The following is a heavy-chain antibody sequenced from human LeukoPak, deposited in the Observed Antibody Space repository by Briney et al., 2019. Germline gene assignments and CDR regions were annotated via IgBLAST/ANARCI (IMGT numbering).Heavy chain of an antibody. V-gene: IGHV3-64D*09. J-gene: IGHJ4*02. CDR2: ISRSGGST. Sequence: PGGSLRLSCSASGFTFSSYAMHWVSQAPGKGLEKGSGISRSGGSTYYADTVRGRFTISRDKSKNTLYLEMSSLRAEDTAVYYCVKGLIMAAAVYYFDYWGQGTLVTVSS. CDR3: VKGLIMAAAVYYFDY. D-gene: IGHD6-13*01. CDR1: GFTFSSYA.